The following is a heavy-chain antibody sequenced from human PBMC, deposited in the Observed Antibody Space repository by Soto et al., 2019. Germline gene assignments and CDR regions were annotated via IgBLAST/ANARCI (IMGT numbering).Heavy chain of an antibody. CDR2: IYSGGST. D-gene: IGHD3-10*01. Sequence: EVQLVESGGGLVQPGGSLRLSCAASGFTVSSNYMSWVRQAPGKGLEWVSVIYSGGSTYYADSVKGRFTISRDNSKNTLYLQMNSLRAEDTAVYYCARDRGSFGDRPPNWFDPWGQGTLVTVSS. J-gene: IGHJ5*02. V-gene: IGHV3-66*01. CDR1: GFTVSSNY. CDR3: ARDRGSFGDRPPNWFDP.